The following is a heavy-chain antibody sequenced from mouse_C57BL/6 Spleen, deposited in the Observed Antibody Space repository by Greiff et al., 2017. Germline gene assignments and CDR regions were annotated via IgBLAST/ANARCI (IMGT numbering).Heavy chain of an antibody. Sequence: VQLQQSGAELVKPGASVKLSCTASGFNIKDYYMHWVKQRTEQGLAWIGRIDPEDGETKYAPKFQGKATLTADTSSNTAYLQHSSLTAEDTAVYYCARETGTGSPDAMDYWCQGTSVTVSS. CDR2: IDPEDGET. D-gene: IGHD4-1*01. V-gene: IGHV14-2*01. CDR1: GFNIKDYY. CDR3: ARETGTGSPDAMDY. J-gene: IGHJ4*01.